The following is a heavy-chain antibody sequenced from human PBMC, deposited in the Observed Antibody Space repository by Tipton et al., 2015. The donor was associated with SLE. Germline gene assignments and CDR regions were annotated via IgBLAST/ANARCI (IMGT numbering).Heavy chain of an antibody. CDR3: ARDKAVWRGYYAGWFDP. V-gene: IGHV4-59*01. J-gene: IGHJ5*02. CDR2: IYYSGST. Sequence: TLSLTCTVSGGSISSYYWSWIRQPPGKGLEWIGYIYYSGSTNYNPSLKSRVTISVDTSKNQFSLKLSSVTAADTAVYYCARDKAVWRGYYAGWFDPWGQGTLVTGSS. D-gene: IGHD3-3*01. CDR1: GGSISSYY.